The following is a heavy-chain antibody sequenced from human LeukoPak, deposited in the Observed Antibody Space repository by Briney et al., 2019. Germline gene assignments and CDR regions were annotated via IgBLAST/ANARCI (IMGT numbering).Heavy chain of an antibody. CDR3: AKSVTADYSYYMDV. CDR1: GFTFSGHG. CDR2: ITGSGGTT. J-gene: IGHJ6*03. Sequence: GGSLRLSCAASGFTFSGHGMSWVRQAPGKGLEWISGITGSGGTTYYARSLRGRFTTSRVNSKNMFYLQMKSLRVEDTAVYYCAKSVTADYSYYMDVWGKGATVTVSS. D-gene: IGHD2-21*02. V-gene: IGHV3-23*01.